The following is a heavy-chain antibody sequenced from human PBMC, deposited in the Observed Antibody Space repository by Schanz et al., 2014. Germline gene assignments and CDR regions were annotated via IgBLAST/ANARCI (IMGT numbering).Heavy chain of an antibody. CDR2: ISGGGGST. Sequence: EVQLLESGGGLVQPGGSLRLSCAASGFTFTNYAMTWVRQAPGKGLEWVSGISGGGGSTYDADSVKGRFTISRDNSKNTLYLQMNSLRAEDTAVYYCPKDHAGSDILTALGNWGQGTLVTVSS. D-gene: IGHD3-9*01. CDR3: PKDHAGSDILTALGN. J-gene: IGHJ4*02. CDR1: GFTFTNYA. V-gene: IGHV3-23*01.